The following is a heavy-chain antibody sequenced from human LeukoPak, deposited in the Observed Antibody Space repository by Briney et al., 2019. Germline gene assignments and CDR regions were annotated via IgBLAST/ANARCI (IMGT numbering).Heavy chain of an antibody. V-gene: IGHV3-74*01. CDR2: INNDGSTT. Sequence: PGGSLRLSCAASGFTLSSYWMHWVRQAPGKGLVWVSQINNDGSTTNYADSVKGRFTISRDNSKNTLCLQMNSLRAEDTAVYYCAKFQIVGATGAFDIWGQGTMVTVSS. CDR3: AKFQIVGATGAFDI. D-gene: IGHD1-26*01. J-gene: IGHJ3*02. CDR1: GFTLSSYW.